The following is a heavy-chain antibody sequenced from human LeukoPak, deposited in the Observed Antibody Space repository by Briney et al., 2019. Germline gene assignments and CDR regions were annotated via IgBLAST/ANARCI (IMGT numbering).Heavy chain of an antibody. CDR1: GGSISSGGYY. D-gene: IGHD5-18*01. Sequence: SETLSLTCTVSGGSISSGGYYWSWIRQHPGKGLEWIGYIYYSGSTYYNPSLKSRVTISVDTSKNQFSLKLSSVTAADTAVYYCARTPGGYSYGYPAYYFDYWGQGTLVTVSS. CDR3: ARTPGGYSYGYPAYYFDY. V-gene: IGHV4-31*03. CDR2: IYYSGST. J-gene: IGHJ4*02.